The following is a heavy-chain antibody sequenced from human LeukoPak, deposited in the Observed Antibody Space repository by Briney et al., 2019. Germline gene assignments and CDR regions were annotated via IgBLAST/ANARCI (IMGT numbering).Heavy chain of an antibody. CDR3: ARLGPAAFDY. J-gene: IGHJ4*02. CDR1: GGSISSYY. Sequence: SETLSLTCTVSGGSISSYYWSWIRQPPGKGLEWIGYIYYSGSTNYNPSLKSRATISVDKSKNQLSLTLSSVTAADAAVYYCARLGPAAFDYWGQGTLVTVSS. CDR2: IYYSGST. D-gene: IGHD6-25*01. V-gene: IGHV4-59*08.